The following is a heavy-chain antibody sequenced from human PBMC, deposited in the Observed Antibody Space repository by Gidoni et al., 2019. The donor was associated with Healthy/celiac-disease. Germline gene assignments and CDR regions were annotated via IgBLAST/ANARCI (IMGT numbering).Heavy chain of an antibody. V-gene: IGHV3-23*01. J-gene: IGHJ4*02. D-gene: IGHD3-3*01. Sequence: EVQLLASGGGSVQPGGSLRVSCAASGFPFRSYAMSWVRRAPGKGLEWVSATSGSGGSTYNAPSVKGRFTISRDNSKNTLYLQMHSLRAEDTAVYYCAKDLGAYYDFCSGYVFDYWGQGTLVTVSS. CDR1: GFPFRSYA. CDR3: AKDLGAYYDFCSGYVFDY. CDR2: TSGSGGST.